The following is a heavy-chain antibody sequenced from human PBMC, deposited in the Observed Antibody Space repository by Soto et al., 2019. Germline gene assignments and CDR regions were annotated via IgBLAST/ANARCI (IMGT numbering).Heavy chain of an antibody. Sequence: ASVTVSCKVSGYTLTELSMRWVRQAPGKGLEWMGGFDPEDGETIYAQKFQGRVTMTEDTSTDTAYMELSSLRSEDTAVYYCATAVGIYYYGMDVWGQGTTVTVSS. CDR3: ATAVGIYYYGMDV. CDR2: FDPEDGET. D-gene: IGHD1-26*01. V-gene: IGHV1-24*01. CDR1: GYTLTELS. J-gene: IGHJ6*02.